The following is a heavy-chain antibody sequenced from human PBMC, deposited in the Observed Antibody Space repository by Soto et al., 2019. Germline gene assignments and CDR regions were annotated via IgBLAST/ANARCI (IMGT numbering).Heavy chain of an antibody. D-gene: IGHD3-10*01. CDR1: GGSFSGYY. J-gene: IGHJ4*02. CDR2: INHSGST. V-gene: IGHV4-34*01. CDR3: ARLGITMVRARRKGDYFDY. Sequence: SETLSLTCAVYGGSFSGYYWSWIRQPPGKGLEWIGEINHSGSTNYNPSLKSRVTISVDTSKNQFSLKLSSVTAADTAVYYCARLGITMVRARRKGDYFDYWGQGTLVTVSS.